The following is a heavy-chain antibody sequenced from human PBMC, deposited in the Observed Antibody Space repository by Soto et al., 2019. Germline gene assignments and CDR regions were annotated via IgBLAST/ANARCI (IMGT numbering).Heavy chain of an antibody. Sequence: SETLSLTCAVYGGSFSGYYWSWIRQPPGKGLEWIGEINHSGSTSYNPSLKSRVTISVDTSKNQFSLKLSSVTAADTAVYYCARYGLEWWNDAFDIWGQGTMVTVSS. J-gene: IGHJ3*02. D-gene: IGHD3-3*01. V-gene: IGHV4-34*01. CDR1: GGSFSGYY. CDR2: INHSGST. CDR3: ARYGLEWWNDAFDI.